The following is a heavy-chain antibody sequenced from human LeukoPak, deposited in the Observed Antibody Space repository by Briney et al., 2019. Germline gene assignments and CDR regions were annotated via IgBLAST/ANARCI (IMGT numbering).Heavy chain of an antibody. V-gene: IGHV4-34*01. CDR2: INHSGST. D-gene: IGHD1-1*01. J-gene: IGHJ4*02. Sequence: SETLSLTCAVYGGSFSAYYWSWIRQPPGKGLEWIGEINHSGSTNYNPSLKSRLTISVDTSKNQFSPKLTSVTAADTAVYYCARNGNHSPDENFDYWGQGTLVTVSS. CDR3: ARNGNHSPDENFDY. CDR1: GGSFSAYY.